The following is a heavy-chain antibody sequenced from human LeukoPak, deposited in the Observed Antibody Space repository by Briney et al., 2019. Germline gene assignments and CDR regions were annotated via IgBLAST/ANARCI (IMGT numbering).Heavy chain of an antibody. CDR1: GDSVSSNSAA. CDR2: TYYRSKWYN. Sequence: SQTLSLTCAISGDSVSSNSAAWNWIRQSPSRGLEWLGRTYYRSKWYNDYAVSVKSRITINPDTTKNQFSLQLNSVTPEDTALYYCARGGLVRGTINSLIGFGIWGQGIMVTVSS. CDR3: ARGGLVRGTINSLIGFGI. J-gene: IGHJ3*02. V-gene: IGHV6-1*01. D-gene: IGHD3-10*01.